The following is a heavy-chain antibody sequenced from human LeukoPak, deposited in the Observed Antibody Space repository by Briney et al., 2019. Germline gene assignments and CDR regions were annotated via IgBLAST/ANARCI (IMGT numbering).Heavy chain of an antibody. CDR1: GFTVSSNY. CDR2: VSSTSSFI. J-gene: IGHJ2*01. V-gene: IGHV3-21*06. CDR3: ARDYFSRAALLGYFDL. D-gene: IGHD2-15*01. Sequence: PGGSLRLSCAASGFTVSSNYMSWVRQAPGKGLEWVSCVSSTSSFIYYADSVEGRFTISRDNAKNSLYLQMNSLRAEDTAVYYCARDYFSRAALLGYFDLWGRGTLVTVSS.